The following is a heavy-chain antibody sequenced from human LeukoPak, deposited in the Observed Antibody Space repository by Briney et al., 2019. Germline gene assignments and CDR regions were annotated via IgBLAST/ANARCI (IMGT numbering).Heavy chain of an antibody. D-gene: IGHD5-12*01. CDR3: ARGYSGYSGAFDY. CDR2: IYYSGRT. CDR1: GGSISSSSYY. Sequence: SETMSLTCTVSGGSISSSSYYWGWIRQPPGKGLEWIGSIYYSGRTYYNPSLKSRVTISVDTSKNQFSLKLSSVTAADTAVYYCARGYSGYSGAFDYWGQGTLVTVSS. V-gene: IGHV4-39*07. J-gene: IGHJ4*02.